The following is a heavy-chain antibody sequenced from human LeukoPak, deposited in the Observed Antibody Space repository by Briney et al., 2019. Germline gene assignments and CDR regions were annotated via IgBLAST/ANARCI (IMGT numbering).Heavy chain of an antibody. D-gene: IGHD3-22*01. CDR2: INPNSGGT. CDR3: AISRYYYDSSGYYDY. V-gene: IGHV1-2*02. Sequence: ASVKVSCKASGYTFTGYYMHWVRQAPGQGLEWMGWINPNSGGTNYAQKFQGRVTMTRDTSISTAYMELSRLRSDDTAVYYYAISRYYYDSSGYYDYWGQGTLVTVSS. J-gene: IGHJ4*02. CDR1: GYTFTGYY.